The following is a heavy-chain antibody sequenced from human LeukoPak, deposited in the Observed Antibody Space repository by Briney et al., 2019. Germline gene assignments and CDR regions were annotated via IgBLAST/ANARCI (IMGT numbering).Heavy chain of an antibody. CDR3: ARGGGYNSFDY. V-gene: IGHV3-66*01. Sequence: PGGSLKLSCAASGFTVSSNYMSWVRQAPGKGLEWVSVIYSGGSTYYTDSVKGRFTISRDNSKNTLYLQMNSLRAEDTAVYYCARGGGYNSFDYWGQGTLVTVSS. D-gene: IGHD5-24*01. J-gene: IGHJ4*02. CDR1: GFTVSSNY. CDR2: IYSGGST.